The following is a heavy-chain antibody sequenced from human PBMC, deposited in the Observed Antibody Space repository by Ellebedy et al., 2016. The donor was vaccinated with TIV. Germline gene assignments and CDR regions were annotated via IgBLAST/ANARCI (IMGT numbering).Heavy chain of an antibody. J-gene: IGHJ4*02. V-gene: IGHV3-11*01. CDR2: ISSSGSTI. Sequence: GGSLRLSXAASGFTFSDYYMSWIRQAPGKGLEWVSYISSSGSTIYYADSVKGRFTISRDNAKNSLYLQMNSLRAEDTAVYYCARRYSSSWYDSSYFDYWGQGTLVTVSS. CDR1: GFTFSDYY. CDR3: ARRYSSSWYDSSYFDY. D-gene: IGHD6-13*01.